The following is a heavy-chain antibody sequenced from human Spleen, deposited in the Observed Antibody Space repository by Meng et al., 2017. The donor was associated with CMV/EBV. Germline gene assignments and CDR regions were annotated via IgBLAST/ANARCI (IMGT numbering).Heavy chain of an antibody. D-gene: IGHD3-3*02. Sequence: SETLSLTCAVYGGSFSGYYWSWIRQPPGKGLEWIGYIYYSGSTNYNPSLKSRVTISVDTSKNQFSLKLSSVTAADTAVYYCARVSENNWFDPWGQGTLVTVSS. V-gene: IGHV4-59*01. CDR3: ARVSENNWFDP. J-gene: IGHJ5*02. CDR2: IYYSGST. CDR1: GGSFSGYY.